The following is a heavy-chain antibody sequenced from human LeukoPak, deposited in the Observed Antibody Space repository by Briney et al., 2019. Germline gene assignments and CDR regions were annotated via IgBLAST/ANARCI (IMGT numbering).Heavy chain of an antibody. CDR1: GFTFDDYA. CDR3: AKENDYGDAVDY. J-gene: IGHJ4*02. D-gene: IGHD4-17*01. CDR2: ISWNSGSI. V-gene: IGHV3-9*01. Sequence: GGSLRLSCAASGFTFDDYAMHWVRQAPGKGLEWVSGISWNSGSIGYADSVKGRFTISGDNAKNSLYLQMNSLRAEDTALYYCAKENDYGDAVDYWGQGTLVTVSS.